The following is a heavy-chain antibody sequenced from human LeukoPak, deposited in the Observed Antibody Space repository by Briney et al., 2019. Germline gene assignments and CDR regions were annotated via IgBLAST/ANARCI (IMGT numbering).Heavy chain of an antibody. CDR2: ISGSGGST. V-gene: IGHV3-23*01. J-gene: IGHJ2*01. Sequence: PGGSLRLSCAASGFTFNIYVMSWVRQAPGKGLEWVSTISGSGGSTYYADSVKGQFTISRDNSKNALYLQMNSLRAEDTAVYYCAKVVLLWFGEPEGPGYFDLWGRGTLVTVSS. D-gene: IGHD3-10*01. CDR1: GFTFNIYV. CDR3: AKVVLLWFGEPEGPGYFDL.